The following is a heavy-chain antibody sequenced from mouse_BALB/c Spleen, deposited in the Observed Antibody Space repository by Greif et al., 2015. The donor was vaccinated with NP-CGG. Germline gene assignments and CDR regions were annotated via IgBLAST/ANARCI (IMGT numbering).Heavy chain of an antibody. J-gene: IGHJ4*01. V-gene: IGHV1S137*01. CDR1: GYTFTDYA. CDR2: ISTYYGDA. Sequence: VQLQQSGAELVRPGVSVKISCKGSGYTFTDYAMHWVKQSHAKSLEWIGVISTYYGDASYNQKFKGKATMTVDKSSSTAYMELARLTSDDSAIYYCARDDGYYWAMDYWGQGTSVTVSS. D-gene: IGHD2-3*01. CDR3: ARDDGYYWAMDY.